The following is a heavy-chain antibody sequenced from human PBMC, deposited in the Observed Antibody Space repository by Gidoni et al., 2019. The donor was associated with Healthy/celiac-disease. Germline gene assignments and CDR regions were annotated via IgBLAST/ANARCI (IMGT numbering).Heavy chain of an antibody. Sequence: EVQLLESGGGLVQPGGSLRLSCAGSGFTFNNYAMTWVRQAPGKGLECVSTISGGVGSTYYADSVKGRFTISRDNSKNVLYLQMNSLRAEDTAVYYCAKVAGSIIVVFYFDYWGQGTLVTVSS. V-gene: IGHV3-23*01. CDR2: ISGGVGST. J-gene: IGHJ4*02. CDR1: GFTFNNYA. CDR3: AKVAGSIIVVFYFDY. D-gene: IGHD3-22*01.